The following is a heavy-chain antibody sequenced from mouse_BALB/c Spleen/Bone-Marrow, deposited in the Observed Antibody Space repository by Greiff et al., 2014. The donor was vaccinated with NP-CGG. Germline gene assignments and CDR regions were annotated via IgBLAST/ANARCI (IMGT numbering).Heavy chain of an antibody. CDR2: INPYNDGT. Sequence: EVQRAESGPELVKPGASVKMSCKASGYTFTSYVIHWVEQKPGQGLEWIGYINPYNDGTKYNEKSKGKATLTSDKSSSTAYMELSSLTSEDSAVYYCARGGYYGTSLYWYFDVWGAGTTVTVSS. CDR1: GYTFTSYV. J-gene: IGHJ1*01. CDR3: ARGGYYGTSLYWYFDV. D-gene: IGHD1-1*01. V-gene: IGHV1-14*01.